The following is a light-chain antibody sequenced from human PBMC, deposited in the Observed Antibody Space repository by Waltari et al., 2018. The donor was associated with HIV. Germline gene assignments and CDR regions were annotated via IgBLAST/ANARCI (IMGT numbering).Light chain of an antibody. CDR3: AAWDDSLGGQV. CDR2: RNN. CDR1: SSNIGSNY. J-gene: IGLJ3*02. V-gene: IGLV1-47*01. Sequence: QSVLTQPPSASGTPGQRVTISCSGSSSNIGSNYVYWYQQLPGTAPKLLIYRNNQRPSGVPDRFSGSKSGTSASLAISGLRSEDEADYYCAAWDDSLGGQVFGGGTKLTVL.